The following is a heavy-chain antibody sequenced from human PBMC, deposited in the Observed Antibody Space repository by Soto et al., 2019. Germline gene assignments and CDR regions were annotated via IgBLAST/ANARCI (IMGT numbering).Heavy chain of an antibody. CDR1: GYTFTNYG. D-gene: IGHD2-21*02. J-gene: IGHJ4*02. CDR3: ARGGHVVVVTAALDY. V-gene: IGHV1-46*01. CDR2: VNPSGGHT. Sequence: ASVKVSCKASGYTFTNYGISWVRQAPGQGLEWMGTVNPSGGHTTYAQHFLGRVTMTRDTSTSTLCMELTSLTSDDTAIYYCARGGHVVVVTAALDYWGQGTLVTVSS.